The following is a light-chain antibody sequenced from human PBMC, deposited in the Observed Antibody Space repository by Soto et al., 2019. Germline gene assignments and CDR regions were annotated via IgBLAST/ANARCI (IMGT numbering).Light chain of an antibody. V-gene: IGKV3-11*01. CDR1: RSVSSY. J-gene: IGKJ1*01. CDR2: DAS. Sequence: EIVLTQSPATLSLSPGERATLSCRASRSVSSYLAWYQQKPGQAPRLLIYDASNRATGIPARFSGSGSGTDFTLTISSLEPEDFAVYYCQRRSNWPPTFGQGTKVDIK. CDR3: QRRSNWPPT.